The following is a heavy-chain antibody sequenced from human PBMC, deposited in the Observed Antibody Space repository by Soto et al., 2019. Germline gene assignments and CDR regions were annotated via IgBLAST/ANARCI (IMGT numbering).Heavy chain of an antibody. J-gene: IGHJ4*02. V-gene: IGHV3-30*18. CDR2: ISYDGSNK. CDR3: AKVQPHFFDY. D-gene: IGHD1-1*01. Sequence: QVQLVESGGGVVQPGRSLRLSCAASGFTFSSYGMHWVRQAPGKGLEWVAVISYDGSNKYYADSVKGRFTISRDNSKNTLYLQMNSLRAEDTAVYYCAKVQPHFFDYWGQGTLVTVSS. CDR1: GFTFSSYG.